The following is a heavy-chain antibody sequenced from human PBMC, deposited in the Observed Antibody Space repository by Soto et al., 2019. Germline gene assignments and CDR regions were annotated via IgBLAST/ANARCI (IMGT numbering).Heavy chain of an antibody. CDR1: GFTFSSYG. J-gene: IGHJ6*02. V-gene: IGHV3-33*01. Sequence: PGGSLRLSCAASGFTFSSYGMHWVRQAPGKGLEWVAVIWYDGSNKYYADSVKGRFTISRDNSKNTLYLQMNSLRAEDTAVYYCARDLISGYSYGYNYYYYGMDVWGQGTTVTVS. D-gene: IGHD5-18*01. CDR2: IWYDGSNK. CDR3: ARDLISGYSYGYNYYYYGMDV.